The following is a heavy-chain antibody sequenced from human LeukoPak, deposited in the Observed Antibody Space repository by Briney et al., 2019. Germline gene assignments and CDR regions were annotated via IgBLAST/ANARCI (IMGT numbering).Heavy chain of an antibody. V-gene: IGHV3-73*01. CDR2: IRSKANSYAT. Sequence: GGSLKLSCAASGFTFSGSAMHWVRQASGKGLEWVGRIRSKANSYATAYATSVKGRFTISRDDSKNTAYLQMNGLKTEDTAVYYCTKDRFRTNTLFDYWGQGTLVTVSS. D-gene: IGHD1-14*01. CDR1: GFTFSGSA. J-gene: IGHJ4*02. CDR3: TKDRFRTNTLFDY.